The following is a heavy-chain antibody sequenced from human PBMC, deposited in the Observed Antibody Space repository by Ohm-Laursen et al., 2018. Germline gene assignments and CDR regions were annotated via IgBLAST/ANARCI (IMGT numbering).Heavy chain of an antibody. J-gene: IGHJ4*02. D-gene: IGHD3-10*01. V-gene: IGHV3-11*06. CDR2: IISGGTIT. CDR3: ARDVYGSGKSGDFDY. CDR1: GFTFSDYY. Sequence: SLRLSCTASGFTFSDYYMSWIRQAPGKGLEWVSHIISGGTITNYADSVKGRFTVSRDNAKNSLYLQMDSLRVEDTAVYYCARDVYGSGKSGDFDYWGQGTLVTVSS.